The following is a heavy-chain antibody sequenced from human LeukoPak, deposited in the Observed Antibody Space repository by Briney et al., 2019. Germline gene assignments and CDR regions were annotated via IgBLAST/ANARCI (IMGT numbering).Heavy chain of an antibody. CDR2: ISWDGGST. V-gene: IGHV3-43*01. Sequence: GGSLRLSCAASGFTFDDYTMHWVRQAPGKGLEWVSLISWDGGSTYYADSVKGRFTISRDNAKNSLYLQMNSLRAEDTAVYYCARDPPTVTYKYYFDYWGQGTLVTVSS. CDR1: GFTFDDYT. J-gene: IGHJ4*02. CDR3: ARDPPTVTYKYYFDY. D-gene: IGHD4-17*01.